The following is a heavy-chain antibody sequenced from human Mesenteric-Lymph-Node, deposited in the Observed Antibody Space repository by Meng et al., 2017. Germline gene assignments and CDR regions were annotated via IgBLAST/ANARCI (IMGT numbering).Heavy chain of an antibody. V-gene: IGHV4-39*01. J-gene: IGHJ4*02. CDR2: IYHSGST. Sequence: LQLQEAGPGLVKASETPALTCTVSGGSTSSNGYYWDWVRQPPGKGLGWIGAIYHSGSTSYNPSLQSRVTMFVDTSKNQFSLMVTSVTATDTAVYYCARRRGGSGRDCWGQGTLVTVSS. D-gene: IGHD3-10*01. CDR3: ARRRGGSGRDC. CDR1: GGSTSSNGYY.